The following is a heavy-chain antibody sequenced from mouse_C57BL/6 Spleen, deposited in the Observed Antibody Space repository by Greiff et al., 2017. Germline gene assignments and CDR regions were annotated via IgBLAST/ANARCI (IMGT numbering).Heavy chain of an antibody. D-gene: IGHD1-1*01. CDR3: ARFHGTPYWYFDV. CDR1: GFTFSDYG. Sequence: EVKVVESGGGLVKPGGSLKLSCAASGFTFSDYGMHWVRQAPEKGLEWVAYISSGSSTIYYADTVKGRFTISRDNAKNTLFLQMTSLRSEDTAMYYCARFHGTPYWYFDVWGTGTTVTVSS. CDR2: ISSGSSTI. J-gene: IGHJ1*03. V-gene: IGHV5-17*01.